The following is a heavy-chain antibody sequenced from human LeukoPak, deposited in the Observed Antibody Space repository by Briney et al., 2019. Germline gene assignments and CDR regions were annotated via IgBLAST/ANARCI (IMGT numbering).Heavy chain of an antibody. CDR3: AKRGVVIRVILVGFHKEAYYFES. V-gene: IGHV3-23*01. CDR1: GITLNNYG. CDR2: ISDSGGST. D-gene: IGHD3/OR15-3a*01. J-gene: IGHJ4*02. Sequence: PGGSLRFSCAVSGITLNNYGMTWVRQAPGKGLEWVAGISDSGGSTKYADSVKGRFTISRDNPNNTLYLQMNSLRAEDTAVYFCAKRGVVIRVILVGFHKEAYYFESWGQGALVTVSS.